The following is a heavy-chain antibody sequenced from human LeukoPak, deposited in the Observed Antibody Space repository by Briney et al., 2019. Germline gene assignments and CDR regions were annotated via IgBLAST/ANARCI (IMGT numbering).Heavy chain of an antibody. CDR3: ARDATYCSGRTCSYYGLDV. D-gene: IGHD2-15*01. CDR1: GYTFTSYA. J-gene: IGHJ6*02. Sequence: ASAKVSCKASGYTFTSYAMHWVRQAPGQRLEWMGWINAGNGDTKYSQKFQGRVTISRDTSASTAYMELSSLTSEDTAVYYCARDATYCSGRTCSYYGLDVWGQGTTVTVSS. V-gene: IGHV1-3*01. CDR2: INAGNGDT.